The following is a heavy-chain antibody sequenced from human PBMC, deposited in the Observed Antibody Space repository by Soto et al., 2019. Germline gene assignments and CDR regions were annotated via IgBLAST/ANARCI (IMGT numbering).Heavy chain of an antibody. J-gene: IGHJ4*02. V-gene: IGHV4-31*03. D-gene: IGHD6-6*01. CDR2: IYYSGST. Sequence: QVQLQESGPGLVKPSQTLSLTCTVSGGSISSGGYYWSWIRQHPGKGLEWIGYIYYSGSTYYNPSLKGRVTISVDTSKNQFSLKLSSVTAADTAVYYCARDGHSSSSLHFDYWGQGTLVTVSS. CDR3: ARDGHSSSSLHFDY. CDR1: GGSISSGGYY.